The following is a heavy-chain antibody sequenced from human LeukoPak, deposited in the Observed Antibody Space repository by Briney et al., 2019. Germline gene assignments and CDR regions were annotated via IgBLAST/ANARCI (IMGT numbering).Heavy chain of an antibody. D-gene: IGHD3-10*01. CDR1: GYTFTSYY. CDR2: INPSGGST. Sequence: GASVKVSCKASGYTFTSYYMHWVRQAPGQGLEWMGIINPSGGSTSYAQKFQGRVTMTRDASTSTVYMELSSLRSEDTAVYYCARVEAYYYGSGSWFDPWGQGTLVTVSS. V-gene: IGHV1-46*01. CDR3: ARVEAYYYGSGSWFDP. J-gene: IGHJ5*02.